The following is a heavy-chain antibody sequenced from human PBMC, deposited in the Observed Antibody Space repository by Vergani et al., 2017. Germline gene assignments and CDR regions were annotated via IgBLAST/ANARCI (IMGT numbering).Heavy chain of an antibody. Sequence: QVQLQESGPGLVKPSETLSLTCSVSGNSISNDYYWVWIRQPPGKGLEWIGSMYHSGSTYYNPSLKSRVIMSVDTSKNQFSLKLTSVTAADTAVYFCAREPYFHGLDVRGLGTTVTVS. CDR1: GNSISNDYY. V-gene: IGHV4-38-2*02. CDR2: MYHSGST. CDR3: AREPYFHGLDV. J-gene: IGHJ6*02.